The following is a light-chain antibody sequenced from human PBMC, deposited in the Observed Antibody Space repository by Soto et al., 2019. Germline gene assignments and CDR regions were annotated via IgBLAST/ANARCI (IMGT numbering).Light chain of an antibody. CDR1: QDMRSW. Sequence: DIQLTQSPSSVSASVGDRVTITCRASQDMRSWLAWYQQKPGKAPKLLVSTASNLENGVPSRFNGSESGTDFTLTISSLQPEDFATYYCQQANSFPPATFGQGTRVEIK. CDR3: QQANSFPPAT. J-gene: IGKJ1*01. CDR2: TAS. V-gene: IGKV1-12*01.